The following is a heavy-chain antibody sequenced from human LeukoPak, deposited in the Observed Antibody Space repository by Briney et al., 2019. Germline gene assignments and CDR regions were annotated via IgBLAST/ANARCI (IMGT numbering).Heavy chain of an antibody. V-gene: IGHV1-18*01. CDR1: GYTFTSYG. J-gene: IGHJ4*02. CDR3: ARDGEWLDDY. Sequence: ASVKVSCKASGYTFTSYGINWVRQAPGQGLEWMGWISGYNDNTNYEQKLQGRVTMTTDTSTNTAYMDLRSLRSDDTAVYYCARDGEWLDDYWGQGTLVTVSS. D-gene: IGHD3-3*01. CDR2: ISGYNDNT.